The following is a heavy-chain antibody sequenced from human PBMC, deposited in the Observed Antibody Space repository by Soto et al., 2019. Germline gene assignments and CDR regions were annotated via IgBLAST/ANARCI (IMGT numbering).Heavy chain of an antibody. V-gene: IGHV3-30*14. Sequence: QVPLVESGGGVVEPGRSLRLSCAASGYTFSDHAMHWVRQAPGKGLEWLALISYDGINKNYAGAVRCRFTISTDSSKKTLWLQMNSLRPEATAGYYCCGASGCCGQGTLVTVSS. CDR1: GYTFSDHA. CDR2: ISYDGINK. CDR3: CGASGC. J-gene: IGHJ4*02. D-gene: IGHD1-26*01.